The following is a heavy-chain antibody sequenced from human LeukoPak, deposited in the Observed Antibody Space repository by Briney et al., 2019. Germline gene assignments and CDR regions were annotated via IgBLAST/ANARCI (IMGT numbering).Heavy chain of an antibody. CDR3: AKLLLYSSSPDY. Sequence: GGSLRLSCAASGFTFSSYDMHWVRQATGKGLEWVSAIGTAGDTYYPGSVKGRFTISRDNSKNTLYLQMNSLRAEDTAVYYCAKLLLYSSSPDYWGQGTLVTVSS. J-gene: IGHJ4*02. CDR1: GFTFSSYD. D-gene: IGHD6-13*01. CDR2: IGTAGDT. V-gene: IGHV3-13*01.